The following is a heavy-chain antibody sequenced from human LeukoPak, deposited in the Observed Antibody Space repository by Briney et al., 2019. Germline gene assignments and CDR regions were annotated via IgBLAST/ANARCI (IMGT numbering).Heavy chain of an antibody. J-gene: IGHJ4*02. CDR3: AREGDVVDTIGSFDY. V-gene: IGHV3-74*01. CDR1: GFTFSRYW. Sequence: GGSLRLSCEASGFTFSRYWMHWVRQAPGKGLVWVSRVNKDGSGTNYADSVKGRFIISRDNAKNTLYLQMSSLRAEDTAVYYCAREGDVVDTIGSFDYWGQGTLVTVSS. CDR2: VNKDGSGT. D-gene: IGHD5-12*01.